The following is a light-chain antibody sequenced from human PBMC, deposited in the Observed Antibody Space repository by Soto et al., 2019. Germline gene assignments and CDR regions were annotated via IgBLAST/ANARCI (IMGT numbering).Light chain of an antibody. Sequence: QSALTQPASVSGSPGQSITISCTGTTSDLGDYKYISWYQQHPGKVPKLIIYEVINRPSGVSNRFSGSKSGNTASLIISGLQAEDEADYYCSSYTSSSTLVFGGGTKLTVL. CDR2: EVI. CDR3: SSYTSSSTLV. V-gene: IGLV2-14*01. CDR1: TSDLGDYKY. J-gene: IGLJ2*01.